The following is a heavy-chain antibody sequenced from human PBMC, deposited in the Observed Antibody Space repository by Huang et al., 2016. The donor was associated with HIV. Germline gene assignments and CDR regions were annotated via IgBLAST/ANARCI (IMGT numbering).Heavy chain of an antibody. CDR1: GFSFLIYY. Sequence: QVQLVQSGAEVKKPGASVTISCKASGFSFLIYYIHWVRQAPGQGLEWMGIVNPSGGGADNAQKCKGRVTMTRDTSTRTLYMELSSLRSEDTAVYYCAREGITPSGTEVSGFDFWGQGTPVSVSS. J-gene: IGHJ5*01. D-gene: IGHD6-13*01. CDR2: VNPSGGGA. V-gene: IGHV1-46*03. CDR3: AREGITPSGTEVSGFDF.